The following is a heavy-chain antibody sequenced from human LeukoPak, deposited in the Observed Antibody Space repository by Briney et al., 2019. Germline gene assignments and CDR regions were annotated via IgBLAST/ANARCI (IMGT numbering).Heavy chain of an antibody. CDR2: ISGSGGTT. CDR3: ASPDGDYEAY. J-gene: IGHJ4*02. Sequence: GGSLRLSCAASGFTFSSYGMSWVRQAPGKGLEWVSVISGSGGTTYYADSVKGRFTISRDNSKNTLYLQMNSLRAEDTAVYYCASPDGDYEAYWGQGTLVTVSS. D-gene: IGHD4-17*01. CDR1: GFTFSSYG. V-gene: IGHV3-23*01.